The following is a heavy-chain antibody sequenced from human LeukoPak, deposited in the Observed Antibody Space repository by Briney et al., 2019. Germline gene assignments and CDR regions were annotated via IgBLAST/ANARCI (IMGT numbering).Heavy chain of an antibody. V-gene: IGHV3-21*01. Sequence: GGSLRLSCAASGFTFSSYSMNWVRQAPGKRLEWVSSISSSSSYIYYADSVKGRFTISRDNAKNSLYLQMNSLRAEDTAVYYCARDRDTSYDFWSGYYLRGNYYYGMDVWGQGTTVTVSS. D-gene: IGHD3-3*01. J-gene: IGHJ6*02. CDR1: GFTFSSYS. CDR3: ARDRDTSYDFWSGYYLRGNYYYGMDV. CDR2: ISSSSSYI.